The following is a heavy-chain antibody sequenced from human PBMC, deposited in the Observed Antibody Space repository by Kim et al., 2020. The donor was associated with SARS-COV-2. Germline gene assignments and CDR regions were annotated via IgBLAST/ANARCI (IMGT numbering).Heavy chain of an antibody. D-gene: IGHD3-3*01. V-gene: IGHV3-23*01. CDR1: GFTFSSHA. CDR3: SKVAEYDFWSGYYYGMDV. Sequence: GGSLRLSCAASGFTFSSHAMRWVRQAPGKGLEWVSTITGGVSTYYADSVKGRFTISRDNSMNKLYLQMNSLRAEDTAVYYCSKVAEYDFWSGYYYGMDVWGQGTTGTVSS. CDR2: ITGGVST. J-gene: IGHJ6*02.